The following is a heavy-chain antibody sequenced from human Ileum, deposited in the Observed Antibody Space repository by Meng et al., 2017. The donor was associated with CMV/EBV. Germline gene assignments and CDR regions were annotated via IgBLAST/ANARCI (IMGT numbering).Heavy chain of an antibody. CDR1: YTFTSYD. D-gene: IGHD2-2*01. Sequence: YTFTSYDINWVRQATGQGLEWMGWMNPNSGNTGYAQKFQGRVTMTRNTSISTAYMELSSLRSEDTAVYYCATLEPISAAPRGGWFDPWGQGTLVTVSS. J-gene: IGHJ5*02. CDR3: ATLEPISAAPRGGWFDP. V-gene: IGHV1-8*01. CDR2: MNPNSGNT.